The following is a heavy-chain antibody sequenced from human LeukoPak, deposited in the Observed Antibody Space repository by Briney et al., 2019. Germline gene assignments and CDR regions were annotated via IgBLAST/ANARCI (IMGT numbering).Heavy chain of an antibody. CDR3: AKDHESDGYPCLDH. J-gene: IGHJ4*02. V-gene: IGHV3-30*02. CDR1: GFTFSNYW. D-gene: IGHD3-22*01. CDR2: IRYDGSNE. Sequence: GSLRLSCAAYGFTFSNYWMNWVRQAPGKGLEWVAFIRYDGSNEYYADSVKGRFTISRDNSRNTLSLQMDSLRAEDTAVYYCAKDHESDGYPCLDHWGQGTLVIVSS.